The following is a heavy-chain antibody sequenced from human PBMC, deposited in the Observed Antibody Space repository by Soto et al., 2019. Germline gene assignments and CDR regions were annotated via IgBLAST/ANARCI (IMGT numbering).Heavy chain of an antibody. CDR1: GVSISSYY. V-gene: IGHV4-59*08. CDR2: IYYSGST. CDR3: ARHNYGSGSTYFDY. J-gene: IGHJ4*02. Sequence: SDTLSLTCTVSGVSISSYYWSWIRQPPGKGLEWIGYIYYSGSTNYNPSLKSRVTISVDTSKNQFSLKLNSMTAADTAVYYCARHNYGSGSTYFDYWGQGTLVTVS. D-gene: IGHD3-10*01.